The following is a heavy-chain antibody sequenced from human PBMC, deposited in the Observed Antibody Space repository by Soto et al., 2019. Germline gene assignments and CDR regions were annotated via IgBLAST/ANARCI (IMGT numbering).Heavy chain of an antibody. CDR3: ARGGYGLYFDY. CDR2: ISGNGDST. Sequence: EVQLVESGGGLVQPGGSLRLSCAASGFTFSSYAMHWVRQAPGKGLEYVSVISGNGDSTYYANSVKGRFTISRDNSKNTLYLQMGSLRAEEMAVDYCARGGYGLYFDYWGQGTLVTVSS. J-gene: IGHJ4*02. V-gene: IGHV3-64*01. D-gene: IGHD3-16*01. CDR1: GFTFSSYA.